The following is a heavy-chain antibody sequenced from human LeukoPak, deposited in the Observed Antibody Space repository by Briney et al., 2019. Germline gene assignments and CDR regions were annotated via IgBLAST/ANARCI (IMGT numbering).Heavy chain of an antibody. V-gene: IGHV1-69*13. D-gene: IGHD3-3*01. CDR2: IIPIFGTA. CDR3: ASTIFGVVIPSHGGFDP. Sequence: RGASVKVSCKASGGTFSSYAISWVRQAPGQGLEWMGGIIPIFGTANYAQKFQGRVTITADESTSTAYMELSSLRSEDTAVYYCASTIFGVVIPSHGGFDPWGQGTLVTVSP. CDR1: GGTFSSYA. J-gene: IGHJ5*02.